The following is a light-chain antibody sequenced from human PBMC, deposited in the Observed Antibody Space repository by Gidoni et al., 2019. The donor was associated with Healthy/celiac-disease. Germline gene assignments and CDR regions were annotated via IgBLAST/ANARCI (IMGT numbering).Light chain of an antibody. J-gene: IGKJ1*01. CDR2: DAS. V-gene: IGKV3-11*01. CDR1: QSVSSY. CDR3: QQRSNWLTWT. Sequence: EIVLPQSPATLSLSPGERATLSCRASQSVSSYLAWYQQKPGQAPRLLIYDASNRATGIPARFSGSGSGTDFTLTISSLEPEDFAVYYCQQRSNWLTWTFGQGTKVEIK.